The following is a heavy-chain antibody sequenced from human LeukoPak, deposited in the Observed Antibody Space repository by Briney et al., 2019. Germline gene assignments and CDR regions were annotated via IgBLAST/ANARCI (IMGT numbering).Heavy chain of an antibody. J-gene: IGHJ4*02. V-gene: IGHV4-4*07. Sequence: SSETLSLTCTVSGGSISNYYWSWIRQPAGKGLEWIGRINTSGSGDYNPSLQSRVTMSVDTSKNQFSLKLSSVTAADTAVYYCARLGGDYGDQNLDYWGQGTLVTVSS. CDR2: INTSGSG. CDR1: GGSISNYY. CDR3: ARLGGDYGDQNLDY. D-gene: IGHD4-17*01.